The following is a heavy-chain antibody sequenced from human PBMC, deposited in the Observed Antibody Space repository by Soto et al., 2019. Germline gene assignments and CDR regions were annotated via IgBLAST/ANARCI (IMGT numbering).Heavy chain of an antibody. CDR3: ARSPVTHPLYYMDV. CDR1: GGSISSGGYY. J-gene: IGHJ6*03. D-gene: IGHD4-17*01. V-gene: IGHV4-31*03. CDR2: IYYSGST. Sequence: SETLSLTCTVSGGSISSGGYYWSWIRQLPGKGLEWIGYIYYSGSTYYNPSLKSRVTISVDTSKNQFSLKLSSVTAADTAVYYCARSPVTHPLYYMDVWGKGTTVTVSS.